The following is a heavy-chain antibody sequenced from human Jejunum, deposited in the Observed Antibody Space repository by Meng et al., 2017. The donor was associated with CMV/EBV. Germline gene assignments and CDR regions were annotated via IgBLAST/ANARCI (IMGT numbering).Heavy chain of an antibody. V-gene: IGHV3-23*01. Sequence: SCAASGLTFSTYGMSWVRQAPGKGPEWVSHIGSSGITNYADSVEGRFTISRDNSKNTPYLQMNSLRAEDTAVYYCAKSRGHWQFDLWGRGTLVTVFS. J-gene: IGHJ2*01. D-gene: IGHD3-10*01. CDR3: AKSRGHWQFDL. CDR1: GLTFSTYG. CDR2: IGSSGIT.